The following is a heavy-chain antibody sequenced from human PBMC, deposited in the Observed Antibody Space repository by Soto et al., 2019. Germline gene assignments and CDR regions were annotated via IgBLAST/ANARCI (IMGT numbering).Heavy chain of an antibody. CDR1: GFTFSKYG. CDR2: VSDSGGSR. V-gene: IGHV3-23*01. D-gene: IGHD4-4*01. CDR3: EKRVNYSCSTQYFEP. Sequence: EVQLLGSGGGLVQPGGSLRLACSASGFTFSKYGMSWVRQAPGKGLEWVSSVSDSGGSRYYADSVKGRFTISRDNSKNMHNPQKHSLGGEDTAVYYYEKRVNYSCSTQYFEPRGQGTLVTVSS. J-gene: IGHJ4*02.